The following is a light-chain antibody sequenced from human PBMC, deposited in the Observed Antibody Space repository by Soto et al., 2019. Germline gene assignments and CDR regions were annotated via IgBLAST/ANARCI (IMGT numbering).Light chain of an antibody. CDR2: DVK. J-gene: IGLJ2*01. CDR3: SSYTSSSAVI. CDR1: SSDVGAYDY. Sequence: QSVLTQPASVSGSPGQSIAISCTGTSSDVGAYDYVSWYQQHPGKAPKLMIYDVKYRPSGVSNRFSGSKSGNTASLTISGLQAEDEADYYCSSYTSSSAVIFGGGTKLTVL. V-gene: IGLV2-14*01.